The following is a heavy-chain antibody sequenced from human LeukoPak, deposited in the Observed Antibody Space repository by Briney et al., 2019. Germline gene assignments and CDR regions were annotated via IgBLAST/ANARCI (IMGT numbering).Heavy chain of an antibody. Sequence: GASVKVSCKASGYTFTGYYMHWVRQAPGQGLEWMGRINPNSGGTNYAQKFQGRVTMTRDTSTSTVYMELSSLRSEDTAVYHCARPNSSSWPKIYYFDYWGQGTLVTVSS. V-gene: IGHV1-2*06. CDR2: INPNSGGT. CDR1: GYTFTGYY. D-gene: IGHD6-13*01. CDR3: ARPNSSSWPKIYYFDY. J-gene: IGHJ4*02.